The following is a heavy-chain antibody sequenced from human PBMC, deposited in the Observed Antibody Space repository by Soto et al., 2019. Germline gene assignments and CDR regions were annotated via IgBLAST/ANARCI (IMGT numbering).Heavy chain of an antibody. D-gene: IGHD3-9*01. Sequence: QVQLQESGPGLVKPSGTLSLTCXVSSGSIXSSNWWSWVRQPPGKGLEWIGEIYHSGSTNYNPSLKSRVTISVDKSKNQFSLKLSSVTAADTAVYYCARVTKYYDILTGYGSYGNWFDPWGQGTLVTVSS. CDR1: SGSIXSSNW. V-gene: IGHV4-4*02. CDR2: IYHSGST. CDR3: ARVTKYYDILTGYGSYGNWFDP. J-gene: IGHJ5*02.